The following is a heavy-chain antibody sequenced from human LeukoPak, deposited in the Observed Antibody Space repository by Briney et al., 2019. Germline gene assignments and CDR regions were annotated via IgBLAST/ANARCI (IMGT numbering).Heavy chain of an antibody. Sequence: GGSLRLSCTLSGYFLPNAWLNWVRQATGGGVEWVVRIKSNQDCRLTHYAAPVQDRFTISRDDSKNTMYLQMNNLKTEDTAIYYCTTNRKSCTYNWGQGTLVTVSS. CDR3: TTNRKSCTYN. CDR1: GYFLPNAW. D-gene: IGHD2-2*01. V-gene: IGHV3-15*01. CDR2: IKSNQDCRLT. J-gene: IGHJ4*02.